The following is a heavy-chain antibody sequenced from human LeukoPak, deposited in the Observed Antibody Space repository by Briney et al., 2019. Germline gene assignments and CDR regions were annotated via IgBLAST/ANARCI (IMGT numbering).Heavy chain of an antibody. CDR1: GGSISSGDYY. CDR3: ARGGHYGAVDY. CDR2: IYYSGST. V-gene: IGHV4-61*08. D-gene: IGHD4-17*01. Sequence: SETLSLTCTVSGGSISSGDYYWSWIRQPPGKGLEWIGYIYYSGSTNYNPSLKSRVTISVDTSKNQFSLKLSSVTAADTAVYYCARGGHYGAVDYWGQGTLVTVSS. J-gene: IGHJ4*02.